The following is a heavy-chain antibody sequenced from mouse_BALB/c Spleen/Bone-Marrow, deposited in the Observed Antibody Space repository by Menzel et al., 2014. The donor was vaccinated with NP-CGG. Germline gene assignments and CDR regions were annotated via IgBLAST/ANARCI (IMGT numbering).Heavy chain of an antibody. CDR3: ARGARSAMDY. Sequence: QVQLQQSGAELVRPESSVKISCKASGYAFSTYWMIWVKQRPGQGLEWIGQIYPGDGDTNYHGKFKGKATLTADKSSSTAYMQLSSLTSEDSAVYFCARGARSAMDYWGQGTSVTVSS. J-gene: IGHJ4*01. CDR2: IYPGDGDT. V-gene: IGHV1-80*01. CDR1: GYAFSTYW.